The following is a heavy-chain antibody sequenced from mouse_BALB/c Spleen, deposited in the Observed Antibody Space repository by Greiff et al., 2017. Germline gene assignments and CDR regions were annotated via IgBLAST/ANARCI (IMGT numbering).Heavy chain of an antibody. J-gene: IGHJ4*01. CDR1: GFTFSSYG. D-gene: IGHD1-1*01. V-gene: IGHV5-6*01. CDR3: ASLITTVMDY. Sequence: EVKLMESGGDLVKPGGSLKLSCAASGFTFSSYGMSWVRQTPDKRLEWVATISSGGSYTYYPDSVKGRFTISRDNAKNTLYLQMSSLKSQDTAMYYCASLITTVMDYWGQGTSVTVSS. CDR2: ISSGGSYT.